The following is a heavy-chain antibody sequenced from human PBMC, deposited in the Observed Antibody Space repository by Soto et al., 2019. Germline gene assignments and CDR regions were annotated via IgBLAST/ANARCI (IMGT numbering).Heavy chain of an antibody. J-gene: IGHJ6*02. CDR2: MYYTGVT. CDR1: GGSVRSGNHF. CDR3: ARGGEPLGYYGLDV. Sequence: LSLTCSVSGGSVRSGNHFWNWIRQPPGRGLEWLGYMYYTGVTNYNPSLKSRVGMSVDTSKDQFSLNLTSLTAADTAVYYCARGGEPLGYYGLDVWGQGTTVTVSS. V-gene: IGHV4-61*01.